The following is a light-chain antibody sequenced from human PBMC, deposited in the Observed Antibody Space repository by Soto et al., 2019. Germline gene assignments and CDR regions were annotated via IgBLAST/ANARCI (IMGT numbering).Light chain of an antibody. CDR3: QQLNSYPWT. CDR1: QGISSS. J-gene: IGKJ1*01. CDR2: AAS. Sequence: DIQLTQSPSFLSASVGDRVTITCRASQGISSSLAWYQQKPGKAPKLLIYAASTLQSGVPSGFSGSGSGTEFTLTISSLQPEDFATYYCQQLNSYPWTFGQGTK. V-gene: IGKV1-9*01.